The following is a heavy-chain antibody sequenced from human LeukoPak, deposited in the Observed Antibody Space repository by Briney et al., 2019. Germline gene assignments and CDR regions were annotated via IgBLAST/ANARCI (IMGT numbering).Heavy chain of an antibody. CDR1: GFTFSSYA. CDR2: ISGSGGST. CDR3: ARVIAVTALGGP. D-gene: IGHD6-19*01. V-gene: IGHV3-23*01. Sequence: GGSLRLSCAASGFTFSSYAMSWVRQAPGKGLEWVSAISGSGGSTYYADSVKGRFTIYRDNSKNTLYLQMNSLRAEDTAVYYCARVIAVTALGGPWGQGPLVTVSS. J-gene: IGHJ5*02.